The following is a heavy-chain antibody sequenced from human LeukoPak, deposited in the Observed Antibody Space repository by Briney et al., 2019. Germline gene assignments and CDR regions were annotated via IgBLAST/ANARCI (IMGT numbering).Heavy chain of an antibody. CDR1: GFTFSSYE. D-gene: IGHD5-12*01. CDR3: TKSRISFSGQADH. Sequence: GGSLRLSCAASGFTFSSYEMNWVRQAPGKGLEWVSYISNSGNPIYYGDSVKGRFTISRDNAKQTLYLQMNSLRAEDTAVYYCTKSRISFSGQADHWGQGTLVTVSS. J-gene: IGHJ4*02. CDR2: ISNSGNPI. V-gene: IGHV3-48*03.